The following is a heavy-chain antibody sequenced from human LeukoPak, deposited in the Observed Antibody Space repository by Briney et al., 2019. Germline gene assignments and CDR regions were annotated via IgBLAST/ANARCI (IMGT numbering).Heavy chain of an antibody. CDR3: ARLRGNYFPDY. D-gene: IGHD4-11*01. V-gene: IGHV4-59*01. Sequence: SETLSLTCTVSGGSISSYYWSWIRQPPGKGLEWIGYIYYTGSTNYNPSLKSRVTISVDTSKNQFSLKLSSVTAADTAVYYCARLRGNYFPDYWGQGSLVTVSS. J-gene: IGHJ4*02. CDR1: GGSISSYY. CDR2: IYYTGST.